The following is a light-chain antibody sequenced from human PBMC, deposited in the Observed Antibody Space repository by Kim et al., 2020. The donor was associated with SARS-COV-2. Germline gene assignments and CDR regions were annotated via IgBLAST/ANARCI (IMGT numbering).Light chain of an antibody. V-gene: IGKV1-27*01. CDR1: QGISNY. CDR3: QTYNDPRGWT. J-gene: IGKJ1*01. CDR2: CAS. Sequence: SGAATVTIPGRPAQGISNYLAWYQQKPGKVPTLLFFCASNLQSGVPSRFSVSGSGTDFTLTISSLQPEDVATYYCQTYNDPRGWTVGQGTKVESK.